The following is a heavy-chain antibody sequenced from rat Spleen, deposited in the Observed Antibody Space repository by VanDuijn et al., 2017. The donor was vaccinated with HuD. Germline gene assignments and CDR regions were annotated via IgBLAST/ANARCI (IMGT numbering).Heavy chain of an antibody. V-gene: IGHV5-29*01. CDR3: AKAYNSGPYFDY. D-gene: IGHD4-3*01. Sequence: EVQLVASGGVLVQPGRSLKLSCAASGFPFSNYGMAWVCQAPTKGLEWVATISYDGSSTYYRDSVKGRFTISRDNAKSTLYLQMDSLRSEDTATYYCAKAYNSGPYFDYWGQGVMVTVSS. CDR2: ISYDGSST. J-gene: IGHJ2*01. CDR1: GFPFSNYG.